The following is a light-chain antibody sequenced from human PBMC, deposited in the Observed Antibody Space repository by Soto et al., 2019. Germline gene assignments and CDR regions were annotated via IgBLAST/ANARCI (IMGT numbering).Light chain of an antibody. Sequence: DIQMTQSPSTLSASVGDRVTITCRASQSISSWLAWYQKKPGKAPKRLIYKASSLESGVTSRFRGSGSGTEFTRTISSLQLDDFATYYCQQYNSYLTFGGGTQVEIK. V-gene: IGKV1-5*03. CDR2: KAS. CDR1: QSISSW. CDR3: QQYNSYLT. J-gene: IGKJ4*01.